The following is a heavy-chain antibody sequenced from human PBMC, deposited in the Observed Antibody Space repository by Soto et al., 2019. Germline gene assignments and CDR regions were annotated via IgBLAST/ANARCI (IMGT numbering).Heavy chain of an antibody. D-gene: IGHD3-9*01. CDR1: GFTFSDYY. V-gene: IGHV3-11*01. J-gene: IGHJ4*02. CDR2: ISSGGTTI. Sequence: QVHLVESGGGLVKPGGSLRLSCAASGFTFSDYYMSWIRQAPGKGLEWVAYISSGGTTIYYGDSVKGRFANSRDNAKNSLYLQINSLRAEDTAVYYCARDYDILAGYSPFDYWGQGTPVTVSS. CDR3: ARDYDILAGYSPFDY.